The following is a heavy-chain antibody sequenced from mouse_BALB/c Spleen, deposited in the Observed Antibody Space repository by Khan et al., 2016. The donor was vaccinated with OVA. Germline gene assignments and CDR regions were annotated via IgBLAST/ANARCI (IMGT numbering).Heavy chain of an antibody. CDR3: TRSGYGTFAY. D-gene: IGHD2-1*01. V-gene: IGHV1S81*02. CDR2: INPNNGDT. CDR1: GYIFTSYY. J-gene: IGHJ3*01. Sequence: VQLQQSGAELVKPGASVKLSCKASGYIFTSYYMYWVKQRPGQGLEWIGEINPNNGDTNFNEKFKSKATLTVDKSSSIAYMQLSRLTSEDSAVYYCTRSGYGTFAYWGQGTLVTVSA.